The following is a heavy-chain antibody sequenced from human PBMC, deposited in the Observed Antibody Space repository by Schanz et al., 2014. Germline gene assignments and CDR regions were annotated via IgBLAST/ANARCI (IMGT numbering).Heavy chain of an antibody. CDR2: INTKTGNP. D-gene: IGHD2-2*01. CDR3: ARGYCAGTSCPSFDY. V-gene: IGHV7-4-1*02. J-gene: IGHJ4*02. Sequence: QVHLVQSESELKNPGASVKVSCKTSGYSFSTYAMNWVRQAPGQGLEWMGWINTKTGNPTYAQGFTGRFVFSLATSVSTTHLQITNLKADDTAVYYCARGYCAGTSCPSFDYWGQGTLVTVSS. CDR1: GYSFSTYA.